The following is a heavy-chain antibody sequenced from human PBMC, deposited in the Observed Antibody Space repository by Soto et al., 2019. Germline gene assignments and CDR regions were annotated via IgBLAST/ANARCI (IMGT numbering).Heavy chain of an antibody. D-gene: IGHD6-13*01. Sequence: PSETLSLTCTVSGGSIGSYYWNWIRQPPGKGLEWIGYIYYTGSTNYNPSLKTRVTISLDTSKNQFSLKLSSVTTADTAIYYCARESSIAPAGKNNRFDPWGQGTLVTVSS. J-gene: IGHJ5*02. CDR3: ARESSIAPAGKNNRFDP. CDR2: IYYTGST. CDR1: GGSIGSYY. V-gene: IGHV4-59*13.